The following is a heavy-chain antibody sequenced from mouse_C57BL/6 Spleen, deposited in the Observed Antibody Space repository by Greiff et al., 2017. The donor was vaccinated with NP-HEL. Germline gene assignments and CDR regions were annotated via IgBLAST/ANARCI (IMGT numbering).Heavy chain of an antibody. Sequence: VQLQQSGPGLVQPSQSLSITCTVSGFSLTSYGVHWVRQSPGKGLEWLGVIWSGGSTDYNAAFISRLSISKDNSKSQVFFKMNSLQADDTAIYYCARKDYYGSSQEFAYWGQGTLVTVSA. J-gene: IGHJ3*01. D-gene: IGHD1-1*01. CDR2: IWSGGST. CDR3: ARKDYYGSSQEFAY. CDR1: GFSLTSYG. V-gene: IGHV2-2*01.